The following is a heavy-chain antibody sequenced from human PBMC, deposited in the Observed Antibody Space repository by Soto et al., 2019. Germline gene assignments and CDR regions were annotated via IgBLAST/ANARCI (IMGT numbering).Heavy chain of an antibody. J-gene: IGHJ2*01. CDR2: ISDDGIKK. CDR1: GFTFSSYA. Sequence: QVQLVESGGGVVQPERSLRLSCAASGFTFSSYAMHWVRQAPGKGLEWVAVISDDGIKKYYADSVKGRLTVSRDNSKNTLYLQMTPLGAEDTAVYYGAKSAMATSYWSFALWGRGTLVTVSS. V-gene: IGHV3-30*18. CDR3: AKSAMATSYWSFAL. D-gene: IGHD5-12*01.